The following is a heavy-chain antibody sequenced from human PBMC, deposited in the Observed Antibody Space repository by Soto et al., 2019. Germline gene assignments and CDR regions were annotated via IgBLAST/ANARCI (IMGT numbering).Heavy chain of an antibody. D-gene: IGHD6-13*01. CDR3: TRDGVAAAAQILYYYCGMDV. CDR1: GGSISSYY. V-gene: IGHV4-4*07. J-gene: IGHJ6*02. Sequence: SETLSLTCTVSGGSISSYYWSWIRQPAGKGLEWIGRIYTSGSTNYNPSLKSRVTMSVDSSKTQFTLKLSSVTAADTAGYYCTRDGVAAAAQILYYYCGMDVWGQGTTVTVSS. CDR2: IYTSGST.